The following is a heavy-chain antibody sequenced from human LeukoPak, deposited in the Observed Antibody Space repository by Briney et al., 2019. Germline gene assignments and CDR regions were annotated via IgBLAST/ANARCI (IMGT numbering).Heavy chain of an antibody. CDR3: ASGNGRVHYYYYYYMDV. CDR2: INPNSGGT. V-gene: IGHV1-2*02. D-gene: IGHD3-16*01. CDR1: GYTFTGYY. Sequence: ASVKVSCKASGYTFTGYYMHWVRQAPGQGLEWMGWINPNSGGTNYAQKFQGRVTMTRDTSISTAYVELSRLRSDDTAVYYCASGNGRVHYYYYYYMDVWGKGTTVTVSS. J-gene: IGHJ6*03.